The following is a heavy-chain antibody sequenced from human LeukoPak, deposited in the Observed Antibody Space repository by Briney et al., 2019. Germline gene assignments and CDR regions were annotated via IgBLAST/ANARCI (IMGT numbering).Heavy chain of an antibody. Sequence: SETLSLTCTVSGGSISSSSYYWGWIRQPPGKGLEWIGSIYYSGSTYYNPSLRSRVTISVDTSKNQFSLKLSSVTAADTAVYYCASSPRQTRSFDYWGQGTLVTVSS. CDR1: GGSISSSSYY. CDR3: ASSPRQTRSFDY. J-gene: IGHJ4*02. CDR2: IYYSGST. D-gene: IGHD1-1*01. V-gene: IGHV4-39*07.